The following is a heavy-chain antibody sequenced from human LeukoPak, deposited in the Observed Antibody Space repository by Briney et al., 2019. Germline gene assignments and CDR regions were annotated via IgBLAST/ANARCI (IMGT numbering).Heavy chain of an antibody. CDR3: ANSPIYCSGGSCYFNWSDP. V-gene: IGHV3-23*01. J-gene: IGHJ5*02. CDR1: GFTFSSYA. CDR2: ISGSGGST. Sequence: GGSLRLSCAASGFTFSSYAMSWVRQAPGKGLEWVSAISGSGGSTYYADSVKGRFTISRDNSKNTLYLQMNSLRAEDTAVYYCANSPIYCSGGSCYFNWSDPWGQGTLVTVSS. D-gene: IGHD2-15*01.